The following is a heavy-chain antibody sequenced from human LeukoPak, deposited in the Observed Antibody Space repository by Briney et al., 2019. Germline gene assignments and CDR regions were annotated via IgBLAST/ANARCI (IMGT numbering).Heavy chain of an antibody. D-gene: IGHD6-19*01. J-gene: IGHJ6*02. CDR2: INPNSGGT. Sequence: GASVKVSCKASGYTFTGYYMHWVRQAPGQGLEWMGWINPNSGGTNYAQKFQGRVTMTRDTSISTAYMELGRLRSDDTAVYYCARSDLGGSGWVRYYYYGMDVWGQGTTVTVSS. CDR1: GYTFTGYY. CDR3: ARSDLGGSGWVRYYYYGMDV. V-gene: IGHV1-2*02.